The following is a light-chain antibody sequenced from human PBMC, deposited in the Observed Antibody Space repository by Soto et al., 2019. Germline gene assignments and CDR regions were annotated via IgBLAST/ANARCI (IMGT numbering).Light chain of an antibody. CDR2: WAS. CDR3: QQYYSTPRT. Sequence: DIVMTQSPDSLAVSLGERATINCKSSQSVLYSSNNKNYLAWYQQKPGQPPKLLIYWASTRESGVPDRFSGSGSGTDFTLTISSLQAEYVADYYCQQYYSTPRTFGQGTKVEIK. CDR1: QSVLYSSNNKNY. V-gene: IGKV4-1*01. J-gene: IGKJ1*01.